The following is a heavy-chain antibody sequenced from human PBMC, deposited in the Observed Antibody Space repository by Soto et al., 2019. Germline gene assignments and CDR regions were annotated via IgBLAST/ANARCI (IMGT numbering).Heavy chain of an antibody. CDR3: ARNGASHYYDSSGYGMDV. CDR1: GGSISSGGYY. D-gene: IGHD3-22*01. J-gene: IGHJ6*02. CDR2: IYYSGST. V-gene: IGHV4-31*03. Sequence: SETLSLTCTVSGGSISSGGYYWSWIRQHPGKGLEWIGYIYYSGSTYYNPSLKSRVTISVDTSKNQFSLKLSSVTAADTAVYYCARNGASHYYDSSGYGMDVWGQGTTVTVS.